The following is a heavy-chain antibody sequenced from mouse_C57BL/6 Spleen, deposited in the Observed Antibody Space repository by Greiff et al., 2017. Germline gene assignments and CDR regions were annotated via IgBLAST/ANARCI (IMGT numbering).Heavy chain of an antibody. CDR2: IYPGDGDT. CDR3: ASGRVSWDSYYFDY. D-gene: IGHD4-1*01. Sequence: QVQLPPSGPELVKPGASVKISRQASGYAFSSPWLNRVKQGPGKGPEGIGRIYPGDGDTNYNGKFKGKATLNADKSSSKAYMQLSSLTSEESSVYVSASGRVSWDSYYFDYWGQGTTLTVSS. CDR1: GYAFSSPW. J-gene: IGHJ2*01. V-gene: IGHV1-82*01.